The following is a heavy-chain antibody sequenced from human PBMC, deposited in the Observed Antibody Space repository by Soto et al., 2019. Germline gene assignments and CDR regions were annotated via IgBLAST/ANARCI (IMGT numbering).Heavy chain of an antibody. CDR1: GYTFTNHG. CDR3: ARDLYPLAYYFDY. V-gene: IGHV1-18*01. CDR2: ISGHNGNT. Sequence: QVQLVQSGAEVKKPGASVKVSCKASGYTFTNHGISWVRQAPGQGFEWLGWISGHNGNTKYAQRLQGRVTMTTDTSTSTAYMELRSLNSDDTAVYYCARDLYPLAYYFDYWGQGTLVTVSS. J-gene: IGHJ4*02.